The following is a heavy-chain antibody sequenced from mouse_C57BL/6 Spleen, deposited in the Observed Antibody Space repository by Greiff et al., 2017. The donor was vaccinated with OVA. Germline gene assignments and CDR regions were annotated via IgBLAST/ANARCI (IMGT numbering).Heavy chain of an antibody. J-gene: IGHJ1*03. CDR2: ITPSPGGT. CDR1: GYSFTGSY. CDR3: ASLAITTVPYFEV. Sequence: EVQLQQSGPELVKPGASVKISCKASGYSFTGSYMNWVKPSPEKSLEWIGEITPSPGGTTSNQKFKAKATLNVDKSSSTAYMQLKSLTSEDSAVDYCASLAITTVPYFEVWGTGTTVTVSS. D-gene: IGHD1-1*01. V-gene: IGHV1-42*01.